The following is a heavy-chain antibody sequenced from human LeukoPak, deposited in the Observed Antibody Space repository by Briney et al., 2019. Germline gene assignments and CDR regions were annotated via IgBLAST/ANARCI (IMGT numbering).Heavy chain of an antibody. CDR3: ARRVTYSSSWDYFDY. D-gene: IGHD6-13*01. V-gene: IGHV4-59*01. CDR1: GGSISSYY. Sequence: SETLSLTCTVSGGSISSYYWSWIRQPPGKGLEWIGYIYYSGSTNYNPSLKSRVTISVDTSKNQFSLKLSSVTAADTAVYYCARRVTYSSSWDYFDYWGQGTLVTVSS. J-gene: IGHJ4*02. CDR2: IYYSGST.